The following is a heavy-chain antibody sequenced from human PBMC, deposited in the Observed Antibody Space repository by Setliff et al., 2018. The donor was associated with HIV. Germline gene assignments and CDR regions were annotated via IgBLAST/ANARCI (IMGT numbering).Heavy chain of an antibody. Sequence: ASVKVSCKISGYTLTELSIHWVRQAPGKGLEWMANFDPEDGETFYAQKFQGRLTMTEDTSTDTAYMELSSLRSDDTAMYHCATDPGYSSTWYSESFQHWGQGTVVTVS. CDR1: GYTLTELS. CDR3: ATDPGYSSTWYSESFQH. D-gene: IGHD6-13*01. CDR2: FDPEDGET. J-gene: IGHJ1*01. V-gene: IGHV1-24*01.